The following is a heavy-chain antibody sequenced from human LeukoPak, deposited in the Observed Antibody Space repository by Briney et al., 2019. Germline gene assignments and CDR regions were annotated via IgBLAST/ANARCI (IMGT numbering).Heavy chain of an antibody. Sequence: PSETLSLTCTVSGDSISSNIYYWAWIRQPPGKGLEWIGSFHYSGSTYYNPSLKSRVTISADTSKNQFSLKLSSVTAADTAVYYCARHGGLNWFDPWGQGTLVTVSS. CDR1: GDSISSNIYY. CDR2: FHYSGST. CDR3: ARHGGLNWFDP. J-gene: IGHJ5*02. D-gene: IGHD3-16*01. V-gene: IGHV4-39*01.